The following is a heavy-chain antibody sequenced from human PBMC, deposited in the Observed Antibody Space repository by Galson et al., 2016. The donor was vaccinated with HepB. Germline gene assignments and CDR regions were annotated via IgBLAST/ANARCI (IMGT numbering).Heavy chain of an antibody. CDR3: ARDGRRYYDFDF. J-gene: IGHJ4*02. CDR1: GFIFSSYA. V-gene: IGHV3-30*04. CDR2: ISDVGSSK. Sequence: RLSCAASGFIFSSYAIHRVRQAPGKGLEWLAVISDVGSSKYYADSVKGRFTISRENSKNTLYLQMNSLRVEDTAVYYCARDGRRYYDFDFWGQGTLVTVSS. D-gene: IGHD3-3*01.